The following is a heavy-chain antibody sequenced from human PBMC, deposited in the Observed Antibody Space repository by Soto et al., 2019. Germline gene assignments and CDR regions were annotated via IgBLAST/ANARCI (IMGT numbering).Heavy chain of an antibody. CDR3: ARESEDLTSNFDY. V-gene: IGHV3-21*06. CDR2: ISSTTNYI. CDR1: GFIFTRYS. Sequence: GSLRLSCAASGFIFTRYSMNWVRQAPGKGLEWVSSISSTTNYIYYGDSMKGRFTISRDNAKNSLYLEMNSLRAEDTAVYYCARESEDLTSNFDYWGQGTLVTVSS. J-gene: IGHJ4*02.